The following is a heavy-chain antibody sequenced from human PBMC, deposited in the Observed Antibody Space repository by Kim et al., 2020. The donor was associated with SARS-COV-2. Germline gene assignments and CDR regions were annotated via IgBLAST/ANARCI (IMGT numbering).Heavy chain of an antibody. V-gene: IGHV6-1*01. J-gene: IGHJ5*02. CDR1: GDSVSSNSAT. Sequence: SQTFSLTCAISGDSVSSNSATWHWMRQSPSRGLEWLGRTYYRSKWNNDYAVSVKSRITINPDTSKNQFSLQLNSVTPEDTAVYYCARTGLLLWFGELYWFDPWGQGSLVTVSS. CDR2: TYYRSKWNN. D-gene: IGHD3-10*01. CDR3: ARTGLLLWFGELYWFDP.